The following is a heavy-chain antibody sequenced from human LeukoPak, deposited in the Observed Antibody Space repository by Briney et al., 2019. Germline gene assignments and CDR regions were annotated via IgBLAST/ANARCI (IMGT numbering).Heavy chain of an antibody. CDR2: INHSGST. CDR3: ARGVAFGGVIAQFDY. Sequence: PSETLSLTCAVYGGSFSGYYWSWIRQPPGKGLEWIGEINHSGSTNYNPSLKSRVTISVDTSKNQFSLKLSSVTAADTAVYYCARGVAFGGVIAQFDYWGQGTLVTVSS. J-gene: IGHJ4*02. D-gene: IGHD3-16*02. V-gene: IGHV4-34*01. CDR1: GGSFSGYY.